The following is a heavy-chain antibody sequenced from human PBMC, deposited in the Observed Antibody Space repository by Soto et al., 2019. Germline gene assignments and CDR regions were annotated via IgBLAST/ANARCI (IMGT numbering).Heavy chain of an antibody. Sequence: GASVKVSWKASGGTFSSYAISWVRQAPGQGLEWMGGIIPIFGTANYAQKFQGRVTITADESTSTAYMELSSLRSEDTAVYYCARPLNCCGDCYSVWFDPWAQRTLVTGSS. V-gene: IGHV1-69*13. CDR3: ARPLNCCGDCYSVWFDP. CDR1: GGTFSSYA. CDR2: IIPIFGTA. J-gene: IGHJ5*02. D-gene: IGHD2-21*02.